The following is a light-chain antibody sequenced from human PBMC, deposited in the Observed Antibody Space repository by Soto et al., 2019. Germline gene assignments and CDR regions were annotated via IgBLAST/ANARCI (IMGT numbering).Light chain of an antibody. CDR2: QHS. CDR3: QAWDSSPAIVV. J-gene: IGLJ2*01. CDR1: KLGDKY. Sequence: SYELTQPPSVSVSPGQTANITCSGDKLGDKYACWYQQRPGQSPVLVIYQHSKRPSGIPERFSGSNSGNTATLTISGTQAMDEADYYCQAWDSSPAIVVFGGGIQLTVL. V-gene: IGLV3-1*01.